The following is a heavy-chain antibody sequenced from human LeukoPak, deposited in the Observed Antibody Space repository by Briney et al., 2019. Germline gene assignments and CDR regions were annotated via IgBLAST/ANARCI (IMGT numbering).Heavy chain of an antibody. Sequence: ASVKVSCKASGYTFTGYYMHWVRQAPGQGLEWMGWINPNSGGTNYAQKFQGRVTMTRDTSISTAYMELSRLRSDDTAVYYCARDPGISEAGTVGHFDYWGQGTLVTVSS. CDR2: INPNSGGT. CDR1: GYTFTGYY. D-gene: IGHD6-13*01. J-gene: IGHJ4*02. V-gene: IGHV1-2*02. CDR3: ARDPGISEAGTVGHFDY.